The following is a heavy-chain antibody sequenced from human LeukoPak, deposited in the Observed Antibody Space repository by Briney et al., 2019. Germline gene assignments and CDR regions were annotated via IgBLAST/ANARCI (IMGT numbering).Heavy chain of an antibody. J-gene: IGHJ4*02. CDR3: AREGYYYDSSGYSYYFDY. V-gene: IGHV3-74*01. Sequence: GGSLRLSCAASGFTFSSYWMHWVRQAPGKGLGWVSRINSDGSSTSYADSVKGRFTISRDNAKNTLYLQMNSLRAEDTAVYYCAREGYYYDSSGYSYYFDYWGQGTLVTVSS. CDR1: GFTFSSYW. CDR2: INSDGSST. D-gene: IGHD3-22*01.